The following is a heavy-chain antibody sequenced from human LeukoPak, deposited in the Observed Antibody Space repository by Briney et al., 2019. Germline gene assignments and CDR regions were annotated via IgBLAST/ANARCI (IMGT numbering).Heavy chain of an antibody. CDR2: ISYDGSNK. CDR1: GFTFSSYG. V-gene: IGHV3-30*18. Sequence: PGGSLRLSCAASGFTFSSYGMHWLRQAPGKGLEWVAVISYDGSNKYYADSVEGRFTISRDNSKNTLYLQMNSLRAEDTAVYYCVKVPWFGELFPLAYWGQGTLVTVSS. J-gene: IGHJ4*02. CDR3: VKVPWFGELFPLAY. D-gene: IGHD3-10*01.